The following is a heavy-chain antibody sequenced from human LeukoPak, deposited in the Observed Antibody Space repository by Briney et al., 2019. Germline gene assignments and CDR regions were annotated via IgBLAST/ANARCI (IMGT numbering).Heavy chain of an antibody. J-gene: IGHJ4*02. V-gene: IGHV1-2*02. CDR3: ARDRTPLYYDSSGYYGTSVDY. CDR1: GGTFSSYA. Sequence: ASVKVSCKASGGTFSSYAISWVRQAPGQGLEWMGWINPNSGGTNYAQKFQGRVTMTRDTSISTAYMELSRLRSDDTAVYYCARDRTPLYYDSSGYYGTSVDYWGQGTLVTVSS. D-gene: IGHD3-22*01. CDR2: INPNSGGT.